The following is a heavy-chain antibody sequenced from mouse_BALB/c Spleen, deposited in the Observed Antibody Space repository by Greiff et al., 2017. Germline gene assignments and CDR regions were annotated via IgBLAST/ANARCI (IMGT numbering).Heavy chain of an antibody. CDR2: INPSNGRT. V-gene: IGHV1S81*02. Sequence: VQLQQPGAELVKPGASVKLSCKASGYTFTSYWMHWVKQRPGQGLEWIGEINPSNGRTNYNEKFKSKATLTVDKSSSTAYMQLSSLTSEDSAVYYCARPYYGNYFYYAMDYWGQGTSVTVSS. D-gene: IGHD2-1*01. J-gene: IGHJ4*01. CDR1: GYTFTSYW. CDR3: ARPYYGNYFYYAMDY.